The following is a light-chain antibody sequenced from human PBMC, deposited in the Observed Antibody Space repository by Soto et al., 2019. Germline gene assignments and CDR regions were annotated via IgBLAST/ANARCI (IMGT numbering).Light chain of an antibody. CDR2: ENN. CDR1: SSNVGNAF. V-gene: IGLV1-51*02. CDR3: GAWDGSLSAGV. Sequence: QSVLTQPPSVSAAPGQTVTISCSGSSSNVGNAFVSWYQQLPGTAPKLLIYENNKRPSGIPDRFSGSKSGTSATLGITGLQTGDEADYYCGAWDGSLSAGVFGGGTKLTVL. J-gene: IGLJ3*02.